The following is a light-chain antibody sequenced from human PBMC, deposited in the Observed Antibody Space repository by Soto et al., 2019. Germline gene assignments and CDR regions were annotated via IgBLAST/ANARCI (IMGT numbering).Light chain of an antibody. CDR1: QSVSGN. CDR3: QQCNSCPRT. J-gene: IGKJ1*01. CDR2: GAS. Sequence: IVMTQSPATVSGSPGERVTLSCRASQSVSGNVAWYHQRPGQPPRLLVYGASTTATDIPDRFFGGGSETDFTLAITMLQSEDFGIEYCQQCNSCPRTFGQGTKVEIK. V-gene: IGKV3-15*01.